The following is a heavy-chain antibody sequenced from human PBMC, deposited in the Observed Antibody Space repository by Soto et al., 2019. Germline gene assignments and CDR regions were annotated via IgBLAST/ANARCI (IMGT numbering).Heavy chain of an antibody. J-gene: IGHJ5*02. CDR3: AHRPDGVVRVVEWFTNVWFGP. V-gene: IGHV2-5*02. Sequence: SGPTLVNPTQTLTLTCTFSGFSLSTSGVGVGWIRQPPGKALEWLALIYWDDDKRYSPSLKSRLTITKDTSKNQAVLTMTNMDPVDTATYYCAHRPDGVVRVVEWFTNVWFGPWGKGTRVPVSS. CDR1: GFSLSTSGVG. CDR2: IYWDDDK. D-gene: IGHD3-3*01.